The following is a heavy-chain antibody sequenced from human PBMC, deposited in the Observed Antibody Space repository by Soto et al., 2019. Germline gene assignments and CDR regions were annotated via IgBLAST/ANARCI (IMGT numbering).Heavy chain of an antibody. CDR3: ARVRSIYSYGPRQFDY. V-gene: IGHV4-31*03. CDR1: GGSISSGGYY. D-gene: IGHD5-18*01. Sequence: QVQLQESGPGLVKPSQTLSLTCTVSGGSISSGGYYWSWIRQHPGKGLEWIGYIYYSGSTYYNPSLKSRVTISVDTSKNQFSLKLSSVTAADTAVYYCARVRSIYSYGPRQFDYWGQGTLVTVSS. J-gene: IGHJ4*02. CDR2: IYYSGST.